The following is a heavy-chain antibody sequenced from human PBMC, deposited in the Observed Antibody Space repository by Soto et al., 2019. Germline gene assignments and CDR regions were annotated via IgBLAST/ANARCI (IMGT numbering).Heavy chain of an antibody. CDR3: ARNLGYCSSTSCYWSWFDP. J-gene: IGHJ5*02. CDR1: GGSISSYY. V-gene: IGHV4-59*08. D-gene: IGHD2-2*01. CDR2: IYYSGST. Sequence: SETLPLTCTVSGGSISSYYWSWIRQPPGKGLGWIGYIYYSGSTNYNPSLKSRVTKSVDTSKNQFSLKLSSVTAADTAVYYCARNLGYCSSTSCYWSWFDPWGQATLVTVSS.